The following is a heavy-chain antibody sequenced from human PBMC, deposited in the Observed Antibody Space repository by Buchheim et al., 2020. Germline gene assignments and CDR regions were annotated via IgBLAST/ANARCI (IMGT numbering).Heavy chain of an antibody. CDR1: GFTFSSYA. V-gene: IGHV3-23*01. CDR2: ISGTGGST. J-gene: IGHJ4*02. D-gene: IGHD6-13*01. CDR3: AKVTPSSSSRKGEDY. Sequence: EVQLLESGGGLVQPGGSLRLSCAASGFTFSSYAMSWVRQAPGKGLEWVPAISGTGGSTYCADSVKGRFTISRDHSKNRMYLQMNSLRAEDTAVYYCAKVTPSSSSRKGEDYWGQGTL.